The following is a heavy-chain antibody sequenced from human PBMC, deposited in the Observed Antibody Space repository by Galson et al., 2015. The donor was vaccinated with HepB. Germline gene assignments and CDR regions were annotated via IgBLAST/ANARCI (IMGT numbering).Heavy chain of an antibody. CDR1: GFTVSGNY. Sequence: SLRLSCAASGFTVSGNYMTWVRQAPGKGLEWVSIINSGGGTDYAESVKGRFTISRDSSRNTLYLQMNSLRPDDTGVYYCAREKGRGVISPYFDYWGQGTLVTVSS. V-gene: IGHV3-66*02. J-gene: IGHJ4*02. D-gene: IGHD3-10*01. CDR2: INSGGGT. CDR3: AREKGRGVISPYFDY.